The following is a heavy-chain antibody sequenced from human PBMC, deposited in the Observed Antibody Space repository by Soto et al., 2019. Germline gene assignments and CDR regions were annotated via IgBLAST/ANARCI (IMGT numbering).Heavy chain of an antibody. CDR1: GFTFSSYA. J-gene: IGHJ4*02. CDR2: ISGSGGST. V-gene: IGHV3-23*01. Sequence: AGGSLRLSCAASGFTFSSYAMSWVRQAPGKGLEWVSAISGSGGSTYYADSVRGRFTISRDNSKNTLYLQMNSLRAEDTAVYYCAKTGLSWNYDGFRYWGQGTLVTVSS. D-gene: IGHD1-7*01. CDR3: AKTGLSWNYDGFRY.